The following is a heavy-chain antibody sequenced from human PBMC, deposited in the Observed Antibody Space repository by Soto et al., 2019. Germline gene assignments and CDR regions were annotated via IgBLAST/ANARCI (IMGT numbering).Heavy chain of an antibody. Sequence: EVQLLESGGGLVQPGGSLRLSCTASGFTFSDHAMTWVRQAPGKGLEWLSGISGGGSGAYYADSVKGRFTVSRANSNTTLFLQMDSVRVEDTAVYYCAIDLWWYTHWGQGTLVTVSS. J-gene: IGHJ4*02. CDR1: GFTFSDHA. CDR3: AIDLWWYTH. D-gene: IGHD2-15*01. CDR2: ISGGGSGA. V-gene: IGHV3-23*01.